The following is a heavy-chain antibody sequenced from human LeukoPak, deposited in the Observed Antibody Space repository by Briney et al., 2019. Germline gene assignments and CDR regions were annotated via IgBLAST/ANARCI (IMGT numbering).Heavy chain of an antibody. Sequence: SETLSLTCTVSGGSISSSSYYWGWIRQPPGKGLEWIGSIYYTGSAYYNPSLKSRVTMSVDTSENQFSLRLSSVTAADTAVYSCARHPERYSYFDYWGQGTLVTVSS. D-gene: IGHD5-18*01. CDR2: IYYTGSA. CDR1: GGSISSSSYY. V-gene: IGHV4-39*01. J-gene: IGHJ4*02. CDR3: ARHPERYSYFDY.